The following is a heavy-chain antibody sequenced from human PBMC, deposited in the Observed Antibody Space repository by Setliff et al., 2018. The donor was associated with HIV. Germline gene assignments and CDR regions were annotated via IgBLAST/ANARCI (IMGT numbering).Heavy chain of an antibody. D-gene: IGHD3-16*01. CDR2: ISGDNGDT. J-gene: IGHJ3*01. Sequence: ASVKVSCKASGYTFSNYGISWLRQAPGQGPEWMGWISGDNGDTNYAQKFQGRLTMTTDTSASTAYMELRSLRSDDTAVYSCARDDGGYNYAEAFDVWGQGTMVTVSS. V-gene: IGHV1-18*01. CDR3: ARDDGGYNYAEAFDV. CDR1: GYTFSNYG.